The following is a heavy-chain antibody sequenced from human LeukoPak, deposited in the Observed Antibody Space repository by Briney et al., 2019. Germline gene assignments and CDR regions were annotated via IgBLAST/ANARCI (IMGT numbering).Heavy chain of an antibody. CDR2: ISAYNGHT. V-gene: IGHV1-18*01. J-gene: IGHJ6*03. CDR1: GYTFTSYG. D-gene: IGHD5-18*01. Sequence: GASVKVSCKASGYTFTSYGLTWVRQAPGQGLEWMGWISAYNGHTKYPQKLQGRVTMTTDTSTSTAYMELRSLRSDDTAVYYCASVDTVNYYYYMDVWGKGTPVTVSS. CDR3: ASVDTVNYYYYMDV.